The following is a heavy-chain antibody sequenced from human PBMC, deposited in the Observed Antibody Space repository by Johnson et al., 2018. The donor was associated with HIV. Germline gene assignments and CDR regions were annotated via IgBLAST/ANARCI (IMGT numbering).Heavy chain of an antibody. CDR1: GFTFSNYW. CDR2: IKQDGSEK. V-gene: IGHV3-7*01. D-gene: IGHD3-3*02. J-gene: IGHJ3*02. CDR3: ARAHLIFPKNAFDI. Sequence: VQLVESGGGLVQPGGSLRLSCAASGFTFSNYWMSWVRQAPGKGLEWVANIKQDGSEKYYVDSVKGRFTISRDNAKNSLYLQMNSLRGEDTAVYYCARAHLIFPKNAFDIWGQGTMVTVSS.